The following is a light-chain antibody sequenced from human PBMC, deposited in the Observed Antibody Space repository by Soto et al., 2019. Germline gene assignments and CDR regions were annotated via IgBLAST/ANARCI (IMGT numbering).Light chain of an antibody. CDR3: QQRSNWRTT. CDR2: DAS. CDR1: QSVSSY. J-gene: IGKJ4*01. V-gene: IGKV3-11*01. Sequence: EIVVTQSPATLSLSPREKNTLSCRASQSVSSYLAWYQQKPGQAPRLLIYDASNRATGIPARFSGSGSGTDFTLTISSLEPEDFAVYYCQQRSNWRTTFGGGTKVDIK.